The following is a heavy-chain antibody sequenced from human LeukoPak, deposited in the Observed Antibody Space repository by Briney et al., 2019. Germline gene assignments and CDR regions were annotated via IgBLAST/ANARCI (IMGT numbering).Heavy chain of an antibody. CDR3: ARHLRGRRIAVAGTAPAEFDY. J-gene: IGHJ4*02. D-gene: IGHD6-19*01. Sequence: RGESLKISCKGSGYSFTNYWIGWVRQMPGKGLEWMGIIYPGDSDTRYSPSFQGQVTISADKSISTAYLQWSSLKASDTAMYYCARHLRGRRIAVAGTAPAEFDYWGQGTLVTVSS. V-gene: IGHV5-51*01. CDR1: GYSFTNYW. CDR2: IYPGDSDT.